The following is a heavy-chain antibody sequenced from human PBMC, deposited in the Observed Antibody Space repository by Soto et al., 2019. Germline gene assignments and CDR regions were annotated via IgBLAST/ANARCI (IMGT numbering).Heavy chain of an antibody. CDR2: IYHSGST. CDR3: VRESTTSGPNWFDT. CDR1: GGSINSGRSS. J-gene: IGHJ5*02. D-gene: IGHD1-1*01. V-gene: IGHV4-30-2*06. Sequence: SETLSLTCSVSGGSINSGRSSWNWIRQSPGKGLEWIAYIYHSGSTYYNPSLKSRVTISVDRSENQFSLKLTSVTAADTAVYYCVRESTTSGPNWFDTWGPGILVTSPQ.